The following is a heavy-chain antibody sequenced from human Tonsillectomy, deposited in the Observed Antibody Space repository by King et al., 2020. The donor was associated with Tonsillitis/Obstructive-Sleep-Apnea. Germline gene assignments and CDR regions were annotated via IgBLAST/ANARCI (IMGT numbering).Heavy chain of an antibody. Sequence: QLVPSGGGVVQPGRSLRLSCAASGFTFSSYALHWVRQAPGKGLEWVAVISYDGSNKYYADSVKGRFTISRDNSKNTLYLQMNSLRAEDTAVDDCARERRMGSAARDMDGGGKGTTVTV. CDR3: ARERRMGSAARDMDG. J-gene: IGHJ6*03. CDR2: ISYDGSNK. V-gene: IGHV3-30*04. CDR1: GFTFSSYA. D-gene: IGHD1-26*01.